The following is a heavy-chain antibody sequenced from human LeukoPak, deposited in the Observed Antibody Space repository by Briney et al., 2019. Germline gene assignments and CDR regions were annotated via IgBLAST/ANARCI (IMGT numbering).Heavy chain of an antibody. CDR3: ARSVGAMVVTPLAY. CDR1: GFTFDDYG. CDR2: INWNGGNT. J-gene: IGHJ4*02. Sequence: PGGSLRLSCAASGFTFDDYGMSWVRQAPGKGLEWVSGINWNGGNTAYADSVKGRFIISRDNAKNSLYLQMNGLSAEDTAFYYCARSVGAMVVTPLAYWGQGALVTVSS. D-gene: IGHD4-23*01. V-gene: IGHV3-20*04.